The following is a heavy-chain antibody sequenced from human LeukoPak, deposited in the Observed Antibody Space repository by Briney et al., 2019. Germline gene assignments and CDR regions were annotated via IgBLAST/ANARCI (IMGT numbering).Heavy chain of an antibody. CDR3: ATLPAAAIDGLDY. J-gene: IGHJ4*02. CDR1: GGSISSYY. CDR2: IYYSGST. D-gene: IGHD2-2*01. V-gene: IGHV4-59*08. Sequence: PSETLSLTCTVSGGSISSYYWSWIRQPPRKGLEWIGYIYYSGSTHYNPPLKSRVTISVDRAKNQFSLKLGSVTAADTAVYFYATLPAAAIDGLDYWGRGTGVTVTS.